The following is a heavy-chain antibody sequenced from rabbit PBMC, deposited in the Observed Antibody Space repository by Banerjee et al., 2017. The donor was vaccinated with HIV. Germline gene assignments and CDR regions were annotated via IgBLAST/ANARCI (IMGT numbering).Heavy chain of an antibody. D-gene: IGHD2-1*01. V-gene: IGHV1S47*01. CDR2: IDPLFTTT. CDR3: VSSGYDDYDDYFNL. J-gene: IGHJ4*01. Sequence: EQLVESGGGLVQPGGSLELSCEASGFDFGRYGVSWVRQAPGKGLEWIGYIDPLFTTTIYASWVNGRFTISSHNAQNTLYLQLNSLTAADTATYFCVSSGYDDYDDYFNLWGQGTLVTVS. CDR1: GFDFGRYG.